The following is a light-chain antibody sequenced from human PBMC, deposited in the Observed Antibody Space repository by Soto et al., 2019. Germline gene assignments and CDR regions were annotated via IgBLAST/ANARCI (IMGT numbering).Light chain of an antibody. V-gene: IGKV1-39*01. CDR1: QSISSY. CDR2: AAS. Sequence: DIQMTQSPSSLSASVGDRVTITFRASQSISSYLNWYQQKPGKAPKLLIYAASSLQSGVPSRFSGSGYGTDFTLTISSLQPEDFATYYCQQSYSTPLTFGGGTKVEIK. CDR3: QQSYSTPLT. J-gene: IGKJ4*01.